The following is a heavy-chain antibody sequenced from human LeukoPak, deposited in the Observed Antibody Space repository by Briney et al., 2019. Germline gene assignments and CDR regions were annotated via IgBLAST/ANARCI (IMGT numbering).Heavy chain of an antibody. J-gene: IGHJ4*02. D-gene: IGHD1-20*01. Sequence: PRGSLRLSCAASGFTFSSYTMKWVRQAPGKGLEWVSSISTSSTTIYYADSVKGRFTVSRDNAKNSLYLQMNSLRAEDTAVYYCARFKWKDYSFDYWGQGTLVTVSS. CDR2: ISTSSTTI. CDR1: GFTFSSYT. V-gene: IGHV3-48*01. CDR3: ARFKWKDYSFDY.